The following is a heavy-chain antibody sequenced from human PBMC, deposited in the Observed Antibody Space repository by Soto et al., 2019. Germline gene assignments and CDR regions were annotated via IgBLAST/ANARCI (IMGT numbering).Heavy chain of an antibody. CDR3: SAEIPHSSGYYFDY. Sequence: GGSLRLSCAASGFTFSNAWMSWVRQAPGKGLEWVGRIKSKTDGGTTDYAAPVKGRFTISRDDSKNTLYLQMNSLKTEDTAVYYCSAEIPHSSGYYFDYWGQGTLVTVSS. V-gene: IGHV3-15*01. CDR1: GFTFSNAW. J-gene: IGHJ4*02. CDR2: IKSKTDGGTT. D-gene: IGHD3-22*01.